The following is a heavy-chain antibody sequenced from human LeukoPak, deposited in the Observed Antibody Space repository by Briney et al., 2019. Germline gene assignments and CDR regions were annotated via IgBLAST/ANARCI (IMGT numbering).Heavy chain of an antibody. Sequence: GGSLRLSCAASAFTFSSYAMNWVRQAPGKGLEWVSTISGSGGSTYYADSVKGRFTISRDNSKNTLSLQLNSLRAEDTAVYYCAKDRSGSYFTYYYYGMDVWGQGTTVTVSS. D-gene: IGHD1-26*01. J-gene: IGHJ6*02. CDR2: ISGSGGST. CDR1: AFTFSSYA. CDR3: AKDRSGSYFTYYYYGMDV. V-gene: IGHV3-23*01.